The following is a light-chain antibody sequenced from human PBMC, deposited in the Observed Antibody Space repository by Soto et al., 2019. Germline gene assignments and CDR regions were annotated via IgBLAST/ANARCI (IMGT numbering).Light chain of an antibody. CDR3: SSYTSSSTVV. Sequence: SVLTXPASVSGSPGQSITISCTGTSSDVGGYNYVSWYQQHPGKAPKLMIYEVSNRPSGVSNRFSGSKSGNTASLTISGLQAEDEADYYCSSYTSSSTVVFGGGTKVTVL. CDR1: SSDVGGYNY. V-gene: IGLV2-14*01. J-gene: IGLJ2*01. CDR2: EVS.